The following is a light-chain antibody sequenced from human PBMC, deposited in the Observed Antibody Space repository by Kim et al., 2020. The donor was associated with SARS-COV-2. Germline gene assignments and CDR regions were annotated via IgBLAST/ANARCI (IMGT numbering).Light chain of an antibody. CDR3: QSYDSSLRGV. CDR2: GNS. J-gene: IGLJ3*02. CDR1: GSNIGADYD. Sequence: GQRVTISCTGSGSNIGADYDVHWYQQVPGPAPKLLIYGNSNRPSGVPDRFSGSKSGTAASLAITGLQADDEADYYCQSYDSSLRGVFGGGTQLTVL. V-gene: IGLV1-40*01.